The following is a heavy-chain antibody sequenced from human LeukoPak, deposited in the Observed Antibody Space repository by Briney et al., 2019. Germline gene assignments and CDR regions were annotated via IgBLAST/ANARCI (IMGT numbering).Heavy chain of an antibody. J-gene: IGHJ4*02. CDR3: AADGYNFFDY. CDR1: GGSISSGSYY. D-gene: IGHD5-24*01. V-gene: IGHV4-61*02. Sequence: SETLSLTCTVSGGSISSGSYYWSWIRQPAGMGLEWIGRIYTSGSTNYNPSLKSRVTISVDTSKNQFSLKLSSVTAADTAVYYCAADGYNFFDYWGQGTLVTVSS. CDR2: IYTSGST.